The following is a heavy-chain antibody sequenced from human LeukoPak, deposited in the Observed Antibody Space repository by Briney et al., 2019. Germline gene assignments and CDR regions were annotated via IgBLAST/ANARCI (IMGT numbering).Heavy chain of an antibody. J-gene: IGHJ4*02. D-gene: IGHD6-19*01. CDR3: AKAKKQWLLDY. CDR2: ISGSGGST. Sequence: GGSLRLSCAASGFTFSSYAMSWVRQAPGKGLEWVSAISGSGGSTYYADSVKGRFTISRDNSKNTLYLQMSSLRAEDTAVYCCAKAKKQWLLDYWGQGTLVTVSS. V-gene: IGHV3-23*01. CDR1: GFTFSSYA.